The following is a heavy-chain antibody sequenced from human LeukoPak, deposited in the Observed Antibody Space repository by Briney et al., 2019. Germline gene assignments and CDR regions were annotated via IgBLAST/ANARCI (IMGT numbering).Heavy chain of an antibody. J-gene: IGHJ5*02. CDR3: ARGGIAAAGPFDP. V-gene: IGHV3-21*01. Sequence: GGSLRLSCAASGFTFSSYSMNWVRQAPGKGLEWVSSISSSSSYIYYADSVKGRFTISRDNAKNSLYLQVDSLRAEDTAVYYCARGGIAAAGPFDPWGQGTLVTVSS. CDR2: ISSSSSYI. CDR1: GFTFSSYS. D-gene: IGHD6-13*01.